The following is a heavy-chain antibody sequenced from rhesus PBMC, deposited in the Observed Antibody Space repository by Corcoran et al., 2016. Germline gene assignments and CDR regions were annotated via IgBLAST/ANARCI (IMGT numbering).Heavy chain of an antibody. D-gene: IGHD6-31*01. CDR3: ARGRYSSGLYYFDY. J-gene: IGHJ4*01. Sequence: QVQLQESGPGLVKPSETLSLTCAVSGYSISRGYGWGWIRQPPGKGLEWIGQTYGCISNTYHKPSPTMRITVSKYPSKSQFSLKLSSVTAADTAVYYCARGRYSSGLYYFDYWGQGVLVTVSS. CDR2: TYGCISNT. CDR1: GYSISRGYG. V-gene: IGHV4-127*01.